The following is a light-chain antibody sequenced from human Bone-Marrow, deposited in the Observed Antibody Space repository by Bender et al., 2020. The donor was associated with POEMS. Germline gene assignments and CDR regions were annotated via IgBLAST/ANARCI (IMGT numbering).Light chain of an antibody. CDR3: QAWDSDTAI. CDR2: QDD. J-gene: IGLJ2*01. CDR1: ELGGKF. V-gene: IGLV3-1*01. Sequence: VLTQPPSVSVSPGQTAYITCSGDELGGKFLSWYQQRPGQSPILVIYQDDKRPSGIPERFSGSNSGTTATLTVSGTQTLDEADYYCQAWDSDTAIFGGGTKLTVL.